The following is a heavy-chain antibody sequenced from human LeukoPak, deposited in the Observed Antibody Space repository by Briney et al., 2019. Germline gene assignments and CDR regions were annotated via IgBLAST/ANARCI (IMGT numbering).Heavy chain of an antibody. J-gene: IGHJ4*02. CDR3: ARGMVGTRDKRIRYFDY. D-gene: IGHD3-10*01. V-gene: IGHV1-8*01. CDR2: MNPNGGNT. Sequence: ASVQVSCKASGYTFTSYDINWVRQATAQGLERMGWMNPNGGNTGYAQKLQGRVTMTRTASTSTAYMELSSPRSEDTAVYYCARGMVGTRDKRIRYFDYWGQGTLVTVSS. CDR1: GYTFTSYD.